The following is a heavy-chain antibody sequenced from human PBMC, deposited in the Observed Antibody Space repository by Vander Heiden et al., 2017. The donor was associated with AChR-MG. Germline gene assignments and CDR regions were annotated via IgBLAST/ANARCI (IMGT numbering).Heavy chain of an antibody. D-gene: IGHD3-16*02. CDR1: GFTFSSYA. J-gene: IGHJ4*02. Sequence: EVQLLESGGGLVQPGGSLRLSCAASGFTFSSYAMSWVRQAAGKGLEWVSAISGSGGSTYYADSVEGRFTISRDNSKNTLYLQMNSLRAEDTAVYYWAKTYDYGWGSYRLMDYWGQGTLVTVSS. V-gene: IGHV3-23*01. CDR3: AKTYDYGWGSYRLMDY. CDR2: ISGSGGST.